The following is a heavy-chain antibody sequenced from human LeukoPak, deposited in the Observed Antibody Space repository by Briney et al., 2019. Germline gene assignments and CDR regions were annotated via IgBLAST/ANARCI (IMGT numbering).Heavy chain of an antibody. CDR3: TSQLYYFDSIGYAYFDY. CDR1: GFTFSGSA. V-gene: IGHV3-73*01. J-gene: IGHJ4*02. D-gene: IGHD3-22*01. CDR2: IRSKANSYAT. Sequence: GGSLRLSCAASGFTFSGSAMHWVRQASGKGLEWVGRIRSKANSYATAYAASVKGRFTISRDDSKNTAYLQMNSLKTEDTAVYYCTSQLYYFDSIGYAYFDYWGQGTLVTVSS.